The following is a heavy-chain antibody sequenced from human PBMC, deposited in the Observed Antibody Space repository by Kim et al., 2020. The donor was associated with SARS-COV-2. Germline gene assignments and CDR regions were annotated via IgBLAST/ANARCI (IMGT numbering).Heavy chain of an antibody. CDR1: GFTFSNAW. CDR3: TTDFRSETTSGV. V-gene: IGHV3-15*01. CDR2: VKSKTDGGTT. Sequence: GGSLRLSCAASGFTFSNAWMTWVRQAPGKGLEWVGHVKSKTDGGTTDYAAPVKGRFTISRDDSKNTLFLQMNSLKTEDTAVYYCTTDFRSETTSGVWGQGTLVTVSS. D-gene: IGHD3-10*01. J-gene: IGHJ4*02.